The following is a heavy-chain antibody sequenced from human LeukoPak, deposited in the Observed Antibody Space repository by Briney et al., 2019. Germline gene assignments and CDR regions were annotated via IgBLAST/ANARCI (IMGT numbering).Heavy chain of an antibody. J-gene: IGHJ5*02. Sequence: PGGSLRLSCAASGFTFTSYWMNWVRQAPGKGLEWVALINPDGSQTNYVDSVKGRFTISRDNAENSLYLQMNSLRAEDTAVYYCVRDLGYGALDPWGQGTLVTVSS. CDR3: VRDLGYGALDP. D-gene: IGHD4-17*01. V-gene: IGHV3-7*01. CDR2: INPDGSQT. CDR1: GFTFTSYW.